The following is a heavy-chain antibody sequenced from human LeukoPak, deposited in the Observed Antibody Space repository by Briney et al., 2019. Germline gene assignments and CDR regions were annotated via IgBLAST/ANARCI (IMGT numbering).Heavy chain of an antibody. J-gene: IGHJ6*02. CDR1: GFTVRSNY. V-gene: IGHV3-53*01. D-gene: IGHD6-13*01. CDR2: IYSGGST. CDR3: ARDLVSSSWYYIPTFYGMDV. Sequence: GGSLRLSCAASGFTVRSNYMSWVRQAPGKGLEWVSVIYSGGSTYYADSVKGRFTISRDNSKNTLYLQMNSLRAEDTAVYYCARDLVSSSWYYIPTFYGMDVWGQGTTVTVSS.